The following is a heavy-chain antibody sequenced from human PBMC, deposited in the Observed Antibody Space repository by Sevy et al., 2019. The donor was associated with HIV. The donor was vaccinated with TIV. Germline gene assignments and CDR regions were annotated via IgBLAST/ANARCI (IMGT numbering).Heavy chain of an antibody. Sequence: GGSLRLSCEVSGFTFNKYAMHWVRQAPGKGLEWLSLISGSGDFKYYADSVQGRFTVSRDNSKSTLFLHISSLTVEDSAVYYCAQERNNWSDGLDSWGQGTRVTVSS. CDR2: ISGSGDFK. V-gene: IGHV3-23*01. D-gene: IGHD3-3*01. CDR3: AQERNNWSDGLDS. J-gene: IGHJ4*02. CDR1: GFTFNKYA.